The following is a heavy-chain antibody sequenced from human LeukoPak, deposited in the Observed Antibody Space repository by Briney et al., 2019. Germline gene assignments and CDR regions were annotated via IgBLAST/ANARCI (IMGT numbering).Heavy chain of an antibody. CDR3: ARDTAMKR. V-gene: IGHV4-59*01. CDR1: GGSISSYY. J-gene: IGHJ4*02. CDR2: IYYSGST. Sequence: PSENLSLTCTVSGGSISSYYWSWIRQPPGKGLEWIGYIYYSGSTNYNPSLKSRVTISVDTSKNQFSLKLSSVTAADTAVYYCARDTAMKRWGQGTLVTVSS. D-gene: IGHD5-18*01.